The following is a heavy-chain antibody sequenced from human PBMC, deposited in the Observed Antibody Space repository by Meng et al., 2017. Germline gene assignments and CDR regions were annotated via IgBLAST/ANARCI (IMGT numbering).Heavy chain of an antibody. J-gene: IGHJ4*02. CDR1: GFTFSSYD. V-gene: IGHV3-13*01. CDR3: ARGVVRGVIYPQFDY. D-gene: IGHD3-10*01. Sequence: VGSGGGLVQPGGALRLSCAASGFTFSSYDMHWVRQATGKGLEWVSAIGTAGDTYYPGSVKGRFTISRENAKNSLYLQMNSLRAGDTAVYYCARGVVRGVIYPQFDYWGQGTLVTVYS. CDR2: IGTAGDT.